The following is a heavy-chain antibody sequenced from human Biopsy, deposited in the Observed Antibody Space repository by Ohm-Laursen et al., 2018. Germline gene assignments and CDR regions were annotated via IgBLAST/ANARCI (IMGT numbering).Heavy chain of an antibody. CDR3: AKGGSITIFGVVINNCFDP. V-gene: IGHV3-23*01. D-gene: IGHD3-3*01. J-gene: IGHJ5*02. CDR2: ISATGATS. CDR1: GSTYTTFA. Sequence: SLRLSCAAPGSTYTTFAMSWVRQAPGTGPEWVSTISATGATSYYADSVKGRFTISRDNSKNTLYLQMNSVRADDTAIYYCAKGGSITIFGVVINNCFDPWGQGTRVTVSS.